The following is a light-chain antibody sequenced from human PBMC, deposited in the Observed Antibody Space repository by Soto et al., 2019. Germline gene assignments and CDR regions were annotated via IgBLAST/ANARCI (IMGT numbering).Light chain of an antibody. J-gene: IGLJ1*01. Sequence: QAVVTQEPSLTVSPGGTVTATCASSTGAVTSDYYPNWFQQKPGQPPRALIYRTTYKHSWTPARFSGSILGGKPALTLSGVQPEDEADYYCLLYYGDSWVFGTGTKVTVL. V-gene: IGLV7-43*01. CDR1: TGAVTSDYY. CDR2: RTT. CDR3: LLYYGDSWV.